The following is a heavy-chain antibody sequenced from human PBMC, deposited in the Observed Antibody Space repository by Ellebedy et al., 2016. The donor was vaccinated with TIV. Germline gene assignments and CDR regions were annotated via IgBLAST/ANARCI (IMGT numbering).Heavy chain of an antibody. Sequence: KVSCKGSGYSFTTYWIGWVRQMPGKGLEWMGIIYPPDSDPRYSPSFQGRVTISVDKSISTAYLQWSSLKASDAAMYYCATTEGILWFGQLSGAFDIWGQGTMVTVSS. CDR1: GYSFTTYW. J-gene: IGHJ3*02. D-gene: IGHD3-10*01. CDR3: ATTEGILWFGQLSGAFDI. V-gene: IGHV5-51*01. CDR2: IYPPDSDP.